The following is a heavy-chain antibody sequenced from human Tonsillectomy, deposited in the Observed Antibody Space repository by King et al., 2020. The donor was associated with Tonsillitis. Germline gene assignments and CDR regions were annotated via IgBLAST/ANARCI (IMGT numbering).Heavy chain of an antibody. CDR3: AREYSSSWSGWLDP. CDR2: IIPILGTA. Sequence: QLVQSGAEVKKPGSSVKVSCKASGGTFSSYGISWVRQAPGQGLEWMGRIIPILGTANYAQKFQGRLTITADNSKSTAYMDLCRLRSEDTALYFCAREYSSSWSGWLDPWGQGTLVTVSS. V-gene: IGHV1-69*09. J-gene: IGHJ5*02. CDR1: GGTFSSYG. D-gene: IGHD6-13*01.